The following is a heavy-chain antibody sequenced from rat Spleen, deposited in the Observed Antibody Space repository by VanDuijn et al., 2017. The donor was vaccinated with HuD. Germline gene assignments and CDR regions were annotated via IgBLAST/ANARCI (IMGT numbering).Heavy chain of an antibody. CDR3: ARPNNYYVMDA. CDR1: GFTLSDYY. D-gene: IGHD1-10*01. V-gene: IGHV5-22*01. CDR2: ISFEGSST. J-gene: IGHJ4*01. Sequence: EVQLVESDGGLVQPGRSLKLSCAASGFTLSDYYMVWVRQAPKKGLEWVASISFEGSSTYYGDSVKGRFTISRDNAKSTLYLQMDSLRSEDTATYYCARPNNYYVMDAWGQGASVTVSS.